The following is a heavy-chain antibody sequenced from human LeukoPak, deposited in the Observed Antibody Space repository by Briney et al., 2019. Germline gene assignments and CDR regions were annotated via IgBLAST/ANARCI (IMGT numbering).Heavy chain of an antibody. CDR2: FHYSAST. CDR3: ARHGGGGESYPRVFDY. D-gene: IGHD1-26*01. J-gene: IGHJ4*02. Sequence: SEPLTSTCSVSDSSISPYYWSWIQQPPGKGLEWIGYFHYSASTNYNPSLNSRVTISVDTSKNQFSLKLSSMTAADTAVYYCARHGGGGESYPRVFDYWGRGNLVTVSS. V-gene: IGHV4-59*08. CDR1: DSSISPYY.